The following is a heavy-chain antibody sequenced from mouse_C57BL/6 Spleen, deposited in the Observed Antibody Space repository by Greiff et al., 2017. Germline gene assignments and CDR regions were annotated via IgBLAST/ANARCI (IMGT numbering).Heavy chain of an antibody. CDR3: ARGDLTGTNFDYAMDY. Sequence: VQLQQSGPELVKPGASVKISCKASGYAFSSSWMNWVKQRPGKGLEWIGRIYPGDGDTNYNGKFKGKATLTADKSSSTAYMQLSSLTSEDSAVYFCARGDLTGTNFDYAMDYWGQGTSVTVSS. J-gene: IGHJ4*01. CDR2: IYPGDGDT. D-gene: IGHD4-1*01. V-gene: IGHV1-82*01. CDR1: GYAFSSSW.